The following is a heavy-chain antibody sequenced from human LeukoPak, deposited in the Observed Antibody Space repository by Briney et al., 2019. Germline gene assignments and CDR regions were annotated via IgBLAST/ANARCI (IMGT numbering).Heavy chain of an antibody. V-gene: IGHV4-59*02. J-gene: IGHJ4*02. CDR1: GDSVSNYY. CDR3: ARVVTEYYYDSSGYYVGGYFDY. D-gene: IGHD3-22*01. Sequence: SETLSLTCTVSGDSVSNYYWSWIRQPPGKGLEWIGYIYYSGSTNYNPSLKSRVTISVDTSKNQFSLKLSSVTAAETAVYYCARVVTEYYYDSSGYYVGGYFDYWGQGTLVTVSS. CDR2: IYYSGST.